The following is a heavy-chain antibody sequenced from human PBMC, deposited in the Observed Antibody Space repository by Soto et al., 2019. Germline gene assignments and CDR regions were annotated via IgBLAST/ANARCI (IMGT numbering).Heavy chain of an antibody. V-gene: IGHV3-30-3*01. J-gene: IGHJ3*01. Sequence: GSLRLSCAASGFTFSSYAMHWVRQAPGKGLEWVAVISYDGSNKYYADSVKGRFTISRDNSKNTLYLQMNSLRAEDTAVYYCARGLFLLWFGESRKPDAFDFWGKGTMVPVSS. CDR1: GFTFSSYA. CDR3: ARGLFLLWFGESRKPDAFDF. CDR2: ISYDGSNK. D-gene: IGHD3-10*01.